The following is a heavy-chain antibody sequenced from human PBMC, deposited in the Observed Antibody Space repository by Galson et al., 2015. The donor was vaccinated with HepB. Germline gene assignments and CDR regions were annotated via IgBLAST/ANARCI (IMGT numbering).Heavy chain of an antibody. D-gene: IGHD3-22*01. J-gene: IGHJ6*02. CDR3: ARGRPVNFYDSSGYYYPYYYYGMDV. CDR2: INTNTGNP. CDR1: GYTFTSYG. V-gene: IGHV7-4-1*02. Sequence: SVKVSCKASGYTFTSYGMNWVRQAPGQGLEWMGWINTNTGNPAFAQAFTGRFVFSLDTSASTAYLQISILKAEDTAVYYCARGRPVNFYDSSGYYYPYYYYGMDVWGQGTTVAVSS.